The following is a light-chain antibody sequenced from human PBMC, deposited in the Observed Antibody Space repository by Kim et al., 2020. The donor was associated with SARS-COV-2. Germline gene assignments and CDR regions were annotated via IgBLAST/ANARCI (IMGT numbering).Light chain of an antibody. J-gene: IGLJ2*01. V-gene: IGLV2-14*03. CDR2: DVS. CDR3: SSYTGSTTVV. Sequence: GQSITSSCAGSSGDVGGHNYVSWYQKHPGKVPKLMIYDVSNRPSRVSNRFSGSKSGNTASLTISGLQAEDEADYYCSSYTGSTTVVFGGRTKVTVL. CDR1: SGDVGGHNY.